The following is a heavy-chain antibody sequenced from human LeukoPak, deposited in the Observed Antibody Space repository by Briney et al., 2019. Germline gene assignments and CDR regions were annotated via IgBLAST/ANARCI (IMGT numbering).Heavy chain of an antibody. CDR3: AREWLRDQGGDY. V-gene: IGHV3-23*01. J-gene: IGHJ4*02. D-gene: IGHD5-12*01. CDR1: GFTFSSYA. CDR2: ISGSGGST. Sequence: GGSLRLSCAASGFTFSSYAMSWVRQAPGKGLQWVSAISGSGGSTYYADSVKGRFTISRDNAKNSLYLQMNSLRAEDTAVYYCAREWLRDQGGDYWGQGTLVTVSS.